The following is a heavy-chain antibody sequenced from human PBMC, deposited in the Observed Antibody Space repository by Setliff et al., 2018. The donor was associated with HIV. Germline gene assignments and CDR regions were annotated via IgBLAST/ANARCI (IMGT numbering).Heavy chain of an antibody. J-gene: IGHJ4*02. CDR2: TYSSGRT. V-gene: IGHV4-61*09. Sequence: PSETLSLTCTVSGGSISSGSHVWGWIRQPAGKGVEWIGQTYSSGRTKCNPSLKSRVTISVDTSKNQFSLTLSSVTAADTAMYYCATYAGNGGGKGYWGQGTLVTVSS. CDR1: GGSISSGSHV. D-gene: IGHD2-21*01. CDR3: ATYAGNGGGKGY.